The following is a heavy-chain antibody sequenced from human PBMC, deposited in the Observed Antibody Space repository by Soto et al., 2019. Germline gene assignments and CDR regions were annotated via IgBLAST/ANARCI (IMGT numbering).Heavy chain of an antibody. Sequence: GGSLRLSCAASGFTFSSYAMSWVRQAPGKGLEWVSAISGSGGSTYYADSVKGRFTISRDNSKNTLYLQMNSLRAEDTAVYYCARRKGRSLRYFDWTPGQNFDYWGQGTLVTVSS. CDR1: GFTFSSYA. CDR3: ARRKGRSLRYFDWTPGQNFDY. V-gene: IGHV3-23*01. CDR2: ISGSGGST. J-gene: IGHJ4*02. D-gene: IGHD3-9*01.